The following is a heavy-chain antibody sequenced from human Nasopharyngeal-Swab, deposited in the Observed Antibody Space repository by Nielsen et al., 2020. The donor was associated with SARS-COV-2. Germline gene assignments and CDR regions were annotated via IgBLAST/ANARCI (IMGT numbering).Heavy chain of an antibody. CDR2: IYYSGST. CDR3: ARRVGGFLEWIFAHDI. CDR1: GCSISSSSYY. D-gene: IGHD3-3*01. V-gene: IGHV4-39*01. Sequence: SETLSLTCTVSGCSISSSSYYWGWIRQPPGKGLEWIGSIYYSGSTYYNPSLKSRVTISVDTSKNQFSLKLSSVTAADTAVYYCARRVGGFLEWIFAHDIWGQGTMVTVSS. J-gene: IGHJ3*02.